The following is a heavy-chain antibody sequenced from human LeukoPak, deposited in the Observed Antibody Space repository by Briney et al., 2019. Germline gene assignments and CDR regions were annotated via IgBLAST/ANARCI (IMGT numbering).Heavy chain of an antibody. J-gene: IGHJ4*02. CDR1: AYTFTGYY. CDR2: INPNSGGT. D-gene: IGHD1-26*01. CDR3: ARSLYSGSYYRFGY. Sequence: ASVKVSCKASAYTFTGYYMHWVRQAPGQGLEWMGWINPNSGGTNYAQKFQGRVTMTRDTSISTAYMELSRLRSDDTAVYYCARSLYSGSYYRFGYWGQGTLVTVSS. V-gene: IGHV1-2*02.